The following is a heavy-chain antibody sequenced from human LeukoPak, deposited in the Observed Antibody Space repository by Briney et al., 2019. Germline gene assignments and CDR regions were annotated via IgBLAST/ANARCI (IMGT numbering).Heavy chain of an antibody. Sequence: SETLSLTCTVSGGSTSSYDYYWGWIRQPPGKGLEWIGSIYYTGSTYYNSSLKSRVTISVDTSKNQFSLKLSSVTAADTAVYYCARDPDQAYYSNWFDPWGQGTLVTVSS. V-gene: IGHV4-39*02. CDR3: ARDPDQAYYSNWFDP. J-gene: IGHJ5*02. CDR1: GGSTSSYDYY. CDR2: IYYTGST. D-gene: IGHD3-10*01.